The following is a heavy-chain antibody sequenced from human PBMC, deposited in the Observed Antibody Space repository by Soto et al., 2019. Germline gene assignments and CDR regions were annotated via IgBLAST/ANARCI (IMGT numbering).Heavy chain of an antibody. CDR2: ISAYNGNT. J-gene: IGHJ5*02. V-gene: IGHV1-18*01. Sequence: GASVKVSCKASGYTFTSYGISWVRQAPGQGLEWMGWISAYNGNTNYAQKLQGRVTMTTDTSTSTAYMELSSLRSEDTAVYYCATFAKYCSSTSCYFNGFDPWGQGTLVTVSS. D-gene: IGHD2-2*01. CDR1: GYTFTSYG. CDR3: ATFAKYCSSTSCYFNGFDP.